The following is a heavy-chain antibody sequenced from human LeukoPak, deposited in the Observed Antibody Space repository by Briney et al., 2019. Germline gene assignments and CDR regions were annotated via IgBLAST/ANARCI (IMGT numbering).Heavy chain of an antibody. D-gene: IGHD3-10*01. CDR3: ARGRGTLWFGELLSHAFDI. CDR1: GFTFSSYD. V-gene: IGHV3-13*01. Sequence: GGSLRLSCAASGFTFSSYDMHWVRQATGKGLEWVSAIGTAGDTYYPGSVKGRFTISRENAKNSLYLQMNSLRAGDTAVYYCARGRGTLWFGELLSHAFDIWGQGTMVTVSS. CDR2: IGTAGDT. J-gene: IGHJ3*02.